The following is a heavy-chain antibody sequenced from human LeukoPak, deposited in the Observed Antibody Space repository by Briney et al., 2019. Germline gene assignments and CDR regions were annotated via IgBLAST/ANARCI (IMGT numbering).Heavy chain of an antibody. CDR2: LSYTGKT. Sequence: PSETLSLTCVVSGASVSSSHWNWIRQVPGKGLEWIGCLSYTGKTDYTPSLTSRVTISLDTSKNQVSLKLRSVTAADTAVYYCSQGYFEPFDHWGQGTLVSVSS. CDR3: SQGYFEPFDH. CDR1: GASVSSSH. V-gene: IGHV4-59*02. J-gene: IGHJ4*02. D-gene: IGHD2/OR15-2a*01.